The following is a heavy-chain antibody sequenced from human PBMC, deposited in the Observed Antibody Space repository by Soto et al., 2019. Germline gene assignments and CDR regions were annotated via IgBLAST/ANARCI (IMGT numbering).Heavy chain of an antibody. J-gene: IGHJ5*02. V-gene: IGHV4-31*03. CDR2: IYYSGST. D-gene: IGHD3-10*01. Sequence: SETLSLTCTVSGGSISSGGYYWSWIRQHPGKGLEWIGYIYYSGSTYYNPSLKSRVTISVDTSKNQFSLKLSSVTAADTAVYYCARDYGSGPRVERWDWFDPWGQGTLVTVSS. CDR1: GGSISSGGYY. CDR3: ARDYGSGPRVERWDWFDP.